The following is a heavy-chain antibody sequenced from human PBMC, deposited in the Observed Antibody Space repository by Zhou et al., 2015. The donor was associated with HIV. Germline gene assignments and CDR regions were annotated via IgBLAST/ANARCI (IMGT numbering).Heavy chain of an antibody. D-gene: IGHD6-6*01. J-gene: IGHJ3*02. V-gene: IGHV3-49*03. CDR2: IRSKAYGGTT. Sequence: EVQLVESGGGLVQPGRSLRLSCTASGFTFGDYAMSWFRQAPGKGLEWVGFIRSKAYGGTTEYAASVKGRFTISRDDSKSIAYLQMNSLKTEDTAVYYCTRDRMEEYSSSSGLDDAFDIWGQGTMVTVSS. CDR1: GFTFGDYA. CDR3: TRDRMEEYSSSSGLDDAFDI.